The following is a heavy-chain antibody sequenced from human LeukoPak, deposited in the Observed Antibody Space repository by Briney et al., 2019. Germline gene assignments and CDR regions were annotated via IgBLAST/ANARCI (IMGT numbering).Heavy chain of an antibody. Sequence: GGSLRLSCAASEFTFSNYAMSWVRQAPGKGLEWVSAISGSGGSTYYAESVKGRFTISRDNAKNSLYLQMNSLRAEDTAVYYCVRSGAYGAHNYWGQGTLVTVSS. CDR2: ISGSGGST. V-gene: IGHV3-23*01. CDR1: EFTFSNYA. CDR3: VRSGAYGAHNY. D-gene: IGHD4-17*01. J-gene: IGHJ4*02.